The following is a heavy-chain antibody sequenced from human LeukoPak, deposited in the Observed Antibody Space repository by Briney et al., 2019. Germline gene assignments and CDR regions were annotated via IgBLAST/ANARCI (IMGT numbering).Heavy chain of an antibody. V-gene: IGHV3-72*01. CDR3: TRLVGAND. D-gene: IGHD1-26*01. J-gene: IGHJ4*02. Sequence: GGSLRLSCAASGFTFSDHAMDWVRQAPGKGLEWVGRIRNKANSYTTEYAASVQGSFTVSRDDSKNSLYLQMNSMKTEDTAVYYCTRLVGANDWGQGTLVTVSS. CDR2: IRNKANSYTT. CDR1: GFTFSDHA.